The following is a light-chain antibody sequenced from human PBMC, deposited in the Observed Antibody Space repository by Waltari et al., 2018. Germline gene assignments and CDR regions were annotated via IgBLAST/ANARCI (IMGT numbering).Light chain of an antibody. CDR2: EVS. J-gene: IGLJ3*02. CDR1: SDDIGNYNY. V-gene: IGLV2-14*01. Sequence: QSALTQVAAVSGAPGQSIPISCTGTSDDIGNYNYVYWFQQNPGKAPKVIIYEVSNRPSRVSERFSGSKSGDTASLTISGLQAEDEAHYYCISYTSANTWVFGGGTKLTVL. CDR3: ISYTSANTWV.